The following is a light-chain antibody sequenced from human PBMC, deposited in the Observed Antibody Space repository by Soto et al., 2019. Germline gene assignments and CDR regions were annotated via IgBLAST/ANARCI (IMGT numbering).Light chain of an antibody. J-gene: IGKJ1*01. V-gene: IGKV3-20*01. CDR3: QQYGRSPAT. Sequence: EIVLTQSPGTLSLSPGERATLSCRASQSVSSNYLAWYQQKPGQAHRLLIFGASSRASGIPDRFSGSGSGTDFTLTIARLEPEDFAVYYCQQYGRSPATFGQGTKVEIK. CDR2: GAS. CDR1: QSVSSNY.